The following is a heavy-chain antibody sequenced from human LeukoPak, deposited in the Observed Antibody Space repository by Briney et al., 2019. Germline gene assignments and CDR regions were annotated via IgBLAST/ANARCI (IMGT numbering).Heavy chain of an antibody. CDR3: ARGRIIRGYFDY. V-gene: IGHV3-66*01. Sequence: GGSLRLSCTASGITVSSTYMAWVRQTPGKGLEWVSVIYAEGRTYDADSVKGRFTISRDSSKNMLYLQMNSLRAEDTALYYCARGRIIRGYFDYWGQGTLVTVSS. CDR1: GITVSSTY. D-gene: IGHD2/OR15-2a*01. J-gene: IGHJ4*02. CDR2: IYAEGRT.